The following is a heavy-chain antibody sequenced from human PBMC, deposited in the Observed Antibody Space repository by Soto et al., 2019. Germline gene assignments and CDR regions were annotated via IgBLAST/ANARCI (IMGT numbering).Heavy chain of an antibody. D-gene: IGHD2-15*01. CDR1: GGTFRSYA. J-gene: IGHJ4*02. CDR3: ARYMARSCSGGSYYAVFDD. Sequence: SVKVSSKASGGTFRSYAISWVRQAPGQGLEWVGGIIPIFGTANYAQKFQGRVTITADESTSTAYMELSSLRSEDTAVYYCARYMARSCSGGSYYAVFDDCRQGSLVTVS. CDR2: IIPIFGTA. V-gene: IGHV1-69*13.